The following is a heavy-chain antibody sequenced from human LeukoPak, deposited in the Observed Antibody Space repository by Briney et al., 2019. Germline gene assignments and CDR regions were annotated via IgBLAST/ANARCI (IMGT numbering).Heavy chain of an antibody. Sequence: SETLSLTSAVYGGSFSGYYWSWIRQPPGQGLEWIGEINHSGSTNSNPSLKSRVTISVDTSRNQFSLKLSSVTAADTAVYYCLVDFWSAKHFDNWGQGTLVTVSS. CDR3: LVDFWSAKHFDN. V-gene: IGHV4-34*01. J-gene: IGHJ4*02. CDR1: GGSFSGYY. D-gene: IGHD3-3*01. CDR2: INHSGST.